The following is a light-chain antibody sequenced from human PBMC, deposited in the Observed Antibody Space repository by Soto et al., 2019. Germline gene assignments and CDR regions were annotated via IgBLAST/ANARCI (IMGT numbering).Light chain of an antibody. CDR1: QGITSW. J-gene: IGKJ1*01. CDR2: AAS. CDR3: QQATSFPRP. Sequence: DIQMTQSPSSVSASVGDRVTISCRASQGITSWLAWYQQRTGRARKLLIYAASTLQSGVPSRFSGSGSGTDFTLTISSLQPEDFATYYCQQATSFPRPFGQGTKVDI. V-gene: IGKV1-12*01.